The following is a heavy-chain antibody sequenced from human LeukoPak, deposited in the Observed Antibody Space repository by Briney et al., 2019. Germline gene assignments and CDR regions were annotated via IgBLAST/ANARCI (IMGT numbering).Heavy chain of an antibody. Sequence: PGGSLRLSCAASGFIFRDYYMTWIRQAPGKGRDWLSYISGSGSDTNYADSVKGRFTTSRDNAKNSLYLQMNSLRAEDTAVYYCARDYEIYWGQGTLVTVSS. D-gene: IGHD5-12*01. CDR3: ARDYEIY. J-gene: IGHJ4*02. CDR1: GFIFRDYY. V-gene: IGHV3-11*06. CDR2: ISGSGSDT.